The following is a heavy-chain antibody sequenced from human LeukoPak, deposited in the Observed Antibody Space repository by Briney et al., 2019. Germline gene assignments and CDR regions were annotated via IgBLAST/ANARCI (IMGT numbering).Heavy chain of an antibody. J-gene: IGHJ4*02. D-gene: IGHD6-19*01. Sequence: PGGSLRPSCAASGFTFSTYEMNWVRQAPGKGLEWVTYISSSGDISYYADSVKGRFTFSRDNARNSLYLQMNSLRAEDTAIYYCARLAVAGQYTDYWGQGTLVTVSS. CDR3: ARLAVAGQYTDY. V-gene: IGHV3-48*03. CDR2: ISSSGDIS. CDR1: GFTFSTYE.